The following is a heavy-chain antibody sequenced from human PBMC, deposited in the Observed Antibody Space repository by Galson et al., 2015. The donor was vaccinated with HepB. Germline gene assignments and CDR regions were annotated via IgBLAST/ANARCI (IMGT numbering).Heavy chain of an antibody. J-gene: IGHJ3*02. Sequence: SLRLSCAASGFTFDDYAMHWVRQAPGKGLEWVSGISWNSGSIGYADSVKGRFTISRDNAKNSLYLQMNSLRAEDTALYYCAKARYNWNDVYAFDIWGQGTMVTVSS. V-gene: IGHV3-9*01. CDR1: GFTFDDYA. CDR2: ISWNSGSI. D-gene: IGHD1-1*01. CDR3: AKARYNWNDVYAFDI.